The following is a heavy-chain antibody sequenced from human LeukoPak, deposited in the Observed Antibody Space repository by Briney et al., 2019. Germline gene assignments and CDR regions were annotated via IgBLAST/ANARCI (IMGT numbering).Heavy chain of an antibody. CDR1: GFISSTWS. CDR3: DTSYYYDSSGYYWIGY. D-gene: IGHD3-22*01. J-gene: IGHJ4*02. Sequence: GGSLRLSCSASGFISSTWSVNWIRQAPGKGLECVSHLSSSGTIYYADSVKGRFTISRDNANNSLSLQMNSLRVEDTAVYYCDTSYYYDSSGYYWIGYWGQGTLVTVSS. CDR2: LSSSGTI. V-gene: IGHV3-48*01.